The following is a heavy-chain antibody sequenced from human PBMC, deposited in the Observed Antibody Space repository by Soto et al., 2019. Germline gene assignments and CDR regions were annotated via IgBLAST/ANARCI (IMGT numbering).Heavy chain of an antibody. CDR2: MYSGDFDT. CDR3: VRGRCNKWNSYFDY. Sequence: PGETLKISCKGSGSSFTTYRFCWVRQLPGKGMEWMGIMYSGDFDTTYSSSFHSQVVISVDKSINTAHLLWRSLEAADNAVYYCVRGRCNKWNSYFDYWGQGTLVTVSS. CDR1: GSSFTTYR. V-gene: IGHV5-51*01. D-gene: IGHD1-1*01. J-gene: IGHJ4*02.